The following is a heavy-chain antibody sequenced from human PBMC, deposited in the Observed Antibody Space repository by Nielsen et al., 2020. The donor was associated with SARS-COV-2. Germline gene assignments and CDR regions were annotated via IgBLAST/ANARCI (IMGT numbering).Heavy chain of an antibody. CDR2: IIPIYGTA. D-gene: IGHD7-27*01. V-gene: IGHV1-69*13. J-gene: IGHJ4*02. CDR1: GYSFTGYY. CDR3: ARDRMELGLDY. Sequence: SVKVSCKASGYSFTGYYMHWVRQAPGQGLEWVGRIIPIYGTANHAQKFQGRVTITADESTSTAYMELSSLKSEDTAVYYCARDRMELGLDYWGQGTLVTVSS.